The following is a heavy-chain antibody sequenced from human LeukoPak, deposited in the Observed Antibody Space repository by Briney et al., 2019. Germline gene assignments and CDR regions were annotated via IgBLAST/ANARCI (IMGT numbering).Heavy chain of an antibody. CDR3: ARDDRDISSYRFDY. V-gene: IGHV3-74*01. Sequence: GGSLRLSCAASGFTFSGAWMHWVRQAPGKGLVWVSRINDDGSDTRYADSVKGRFTISRDNAKNSLHLQMNSLRAEDTAVCYCARDDRDISSYRFDYWGHGILVTVSS. CDR1: GFTFSGAW. CDR2: INDDGSDT. J-gene: IGHJ4*01. D-gene: IGHD6-6*01.